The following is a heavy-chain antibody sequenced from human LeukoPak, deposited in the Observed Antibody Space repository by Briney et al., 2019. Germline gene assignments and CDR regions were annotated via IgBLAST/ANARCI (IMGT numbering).Heavy chain of an antibody. Sequence: ASVKVSCKASGYTFTDYGMNWVRQAPGQGLEWMGWINTITGNPTYAQGFTGRFVFSVDTSVSTTYLQISGLKAEDTAVYFCARPGVTGGPASDYWGQGTVVTVSS. V-gene: IGHV7-4-1*02. D-gene: IGHD3-10*01. CDR1: GYTFTDYG. CDR2: INTITGNP. CDR3: ARPGVTGGPASDY. J-gene: IGHJ4*02.